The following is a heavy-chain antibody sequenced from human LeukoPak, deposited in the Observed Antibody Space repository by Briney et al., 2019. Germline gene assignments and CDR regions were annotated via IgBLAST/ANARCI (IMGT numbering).Heavy chain of an antibody. D-gene: IGHD1-26*01. V-gene: IGHV3-30-3*01. CDR2: ISYDGSNK. CDR1: GFTFSSYA. Sequence: GGSLRLSCAASGFTFSSYAMHWVRQAPGKGLEWVAVISYDGSNKYYADSVKGRFTISRDNSKNTLYLQTNSLRAEDTAVYYCARDPALKWELPDYWGQGTLVTVSS. J-gene: IGHJ4*02. CDR3: ARDPALKWELPDY.